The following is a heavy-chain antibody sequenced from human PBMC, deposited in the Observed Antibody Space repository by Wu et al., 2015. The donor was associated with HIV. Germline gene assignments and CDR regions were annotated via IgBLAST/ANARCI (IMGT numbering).Heavy chain of an antibody. Sequence: QVQLVQSGAEVKKPGSSVKVSCKASGGSFNTYSITWVRQAPGQGLEWMGGIIPIFGTSNYARKFQGRVTITADGSTSTVYMELSSLRSEDTALYYCARDAGIAAAGKAYYMDVWGKGLRSSSP. CDR1: GGSFNTYS. CDR2: IIPIFGTS. J-gene: IGHJ6*03. V-gene: IGHV1-69*12. D-gene: IGHD6-13*01. CDR3: ARDAGIAAAGKAYYMDV.